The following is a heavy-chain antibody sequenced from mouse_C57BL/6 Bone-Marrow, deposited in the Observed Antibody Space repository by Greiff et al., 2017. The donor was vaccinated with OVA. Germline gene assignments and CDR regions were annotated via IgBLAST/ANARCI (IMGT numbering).Heavy chain of an antibody. CDR2: IYPGAGGT. V-gene: IGHV1-82*01. Sequence: QVQLQQSGPELVKPGASVKISCKASGYAFSSSWMNWVKQRPGKGLEWIGRIYPGAGGTNYNGKFKGKATLTADKSSSTAYMQLSSLTSEDSAVYFCARHEDGYYASYFDYWGQGTTLTVSS. CDR1: GYAFSSSW. D-gene: IGHD2-3*01. CDR3: ARHEDGYYASYFDY. J-gene: IGHJ2*01.